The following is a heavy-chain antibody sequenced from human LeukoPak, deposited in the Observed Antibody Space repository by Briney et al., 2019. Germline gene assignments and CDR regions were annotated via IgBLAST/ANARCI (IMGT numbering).Heavy chain of an antibody. V-gene: IGHV3-21*01. CDR3: ARAMGENYYYGMDV. CDR2: ISSSSSYI. CDR1: GFTFSSYS. Sequence: GGSLRLSCAPSGFTFSSYSLYWVRQAPGKGLAWVSSISSSSSYIYYADSVKGRFTISRDNAKNSLYLQMNSLRAEDTAVYYCARAMGENYYYGMDVWGQGNTITVSS. D-gene: IGHD3-16*01. J-gene: IGHJ6*02.